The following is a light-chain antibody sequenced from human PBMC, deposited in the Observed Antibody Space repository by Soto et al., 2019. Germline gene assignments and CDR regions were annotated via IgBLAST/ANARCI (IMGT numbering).Light chain of an antibody. Sequence: QSALTQPPSASGTPGQGVTISCSGSSSNIGSDPVNWYQQLPGRAPKLLIHNNNQRPSGVPDRFSGSKSGTSASLAISGLQSEDEADYYCAAWDDSLNGVAFGGGTKVTVL. CDR3: AAWDDSLNGVA. CDR2: NNN. V-gene: IGLV1-44*01. J-gene: IGLJ2*01. CDR1: SSNIGSDP.